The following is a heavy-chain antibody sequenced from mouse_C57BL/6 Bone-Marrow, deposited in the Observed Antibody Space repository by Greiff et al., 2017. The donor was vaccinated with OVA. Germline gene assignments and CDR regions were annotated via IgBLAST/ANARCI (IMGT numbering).Heavy chain of an antibody. D-gene: IGHD1-1*01. Sequence: EVKLVESGEGLVKPGGSLKLSCAASGFTFSSYAMSWVRQTPEKRLEWVAYISSGGDYIYYADTVKGRFTISRDNARNTLYLQMSSLKSEDTAMYYCTREGFITTVVAFPFDYWGQGTTLTVSS. V-gene: IGHV5-9-1*02. CDR1: GFTFSSYA. CDR2: ISSGGDYI. CDR3: TREGFITTVVAFPFDY. J-gene: IGHJ2*01.